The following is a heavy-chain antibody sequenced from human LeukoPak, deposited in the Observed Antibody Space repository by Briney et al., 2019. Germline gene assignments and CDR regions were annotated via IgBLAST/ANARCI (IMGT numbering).Heavy chain of an antibody. CDR3: ARGWITGARSDFDI. D-gene: IGHD1-20*01. CDR2: ISYTISTM. CDR1: GFTFASHS. V-gene: IGHV3-48*02. Sequence: GGSLRLSCAASGFTFASHSMNWVRQAPGKGLEWVVHISYTISTMYYADSVRGRFTISRDNAKSSLHLQMNSLRDEDTAVYYCARGWITGARSDFDIWGQGTMVTVSS. J-gene: IGHJ3*02.